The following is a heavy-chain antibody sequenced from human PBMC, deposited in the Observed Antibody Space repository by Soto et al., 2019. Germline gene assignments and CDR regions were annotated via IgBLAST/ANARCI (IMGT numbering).Heavy chain of an antibody. Sequence: GGSLRLSFAASGFTFSSYGMPWVRQAPGKGLEWVAVIWYDGSNKYYADSVKGRFTISRDNSKNTLYLQMNSLRAEDTAVYYCARDANDYGDYRGYYGMDVWGQGTTVTVSS. CDR3: ARDANDYGDYRGYYGMDV. V-gene: IGHV3-33*01. D-gene: IGHD4-17*01. CDR1: GFTFSSYG. J-gene: IGHJ6*02. CDR2: IWYDGSNK.